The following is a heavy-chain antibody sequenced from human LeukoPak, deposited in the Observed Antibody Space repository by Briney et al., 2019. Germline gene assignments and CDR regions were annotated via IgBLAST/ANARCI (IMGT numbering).Heavy chain of an antibody. Sequence: SETLSLTCTVPGGSISSHYWTWIRQSPVKGLEWIGDISNSGSTSHNPSLKSRVTISIDTSKNQFSLNLSTVTAADTAVYYCGTDALVGYFSYYYMDVWGKGTTVTVSS. D-gene: IGHD2-15*01. V-gene: IGHV4-59*11. CDR1: GGSISSHY. CDR2: ISNSGST. CDR3: GTDALVGYFSYYYMDV. J-gene: IGHJ6*03.